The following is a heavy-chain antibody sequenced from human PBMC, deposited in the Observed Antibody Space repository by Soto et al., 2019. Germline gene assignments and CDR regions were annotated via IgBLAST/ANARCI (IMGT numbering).Heavy chain of an antibody. CDR1: GFTFSSYS. CDR3: ARGWMDTAMVYSYYGMEV. J-gene: IGHJ6*02. CDR2: ISSSSSTI. V-gene: IGHV3-48*02. Sequence: PGGSLRLPCAASGFTFSSYSMNWIRQAPGKGLEWVSYISSSSSTIYYADSVKGRFTISRDNANNSLYLEMNSMRDEDTAVYYCARGWMDTAMVYSYYGMEVWGQGTTVTVSS. D-gene: IGHD5-18*01.